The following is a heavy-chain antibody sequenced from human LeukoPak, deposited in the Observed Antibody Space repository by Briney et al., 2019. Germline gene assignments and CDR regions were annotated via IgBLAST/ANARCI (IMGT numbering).Heavy chain of an antibody. Sequence: GGSLRLSCATSGFTFSDYYMSWIRQAPGKGLVWVSRINTGGSTTDYADSVKGRFTISRDNAKNTLYLQMNSLRAEDTAVYYCSRDLRGRDDYWGQGILVIVSS. J-gene: IGHJ4*02. CDR1: GFTFSDYY. V-gene: IGHV3-74*01. D-gene: IGHD5-24*01. CDR3: SRDLRGRDDY. CDR2: INTGGSTT.